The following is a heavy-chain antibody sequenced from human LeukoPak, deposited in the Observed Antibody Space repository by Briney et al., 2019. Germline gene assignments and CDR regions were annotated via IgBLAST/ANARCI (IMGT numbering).Heavy chain of an antibody. CDR3: ARDQSRYCSSTSCYTTDFDY. D-gene: IGHD2-2*02. V-gene: IGHV3-74*01. J-gene: IGHJ4*02. Sequence: GGSLRLSCAASGFTFSSYWMHWVRQAPGKGLVWVSRINTDGSSTSYADSVKGRFTISRDNAKNTLYLQMNSLRAEDTAVYYCARDQSRYCSSTSCYTTDFDYWGQGTLVTVSS. CDR1: GFTFSSYW. CDR2: INTDGSST.